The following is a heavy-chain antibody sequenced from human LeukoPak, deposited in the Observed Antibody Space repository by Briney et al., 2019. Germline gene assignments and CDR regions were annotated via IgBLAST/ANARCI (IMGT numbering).Heavy chain of an antibody. CDR3: AKGKYQLHDDAFDI. CDR1: GFTFSSYA. CDR2: ISGSGGST. V-gene: IGHV3-23*01. J-gene: IGHJ3*02. D-gene: IGHD2-2*01. Sequence: PGGSLRLSCAASGFTFSSYAMSWVGQAPGKGREGVSAISGSGGSTYYADSVKGRFTISRDNSKNTLYLQMNSLRAEDTAVYYCAKGKYQLHDDAFDIWGQGTLVTVSS.